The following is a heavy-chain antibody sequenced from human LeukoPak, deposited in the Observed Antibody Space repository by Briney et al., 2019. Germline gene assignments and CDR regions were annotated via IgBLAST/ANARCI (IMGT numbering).Heavy chain of an antibody. Sequence: PGGSLRLSCAASGFTFSSYAMHWVRQAPGKGLEWVAVISYDGSNKYYADSVKGRFTISRDNSKNTLYLQMNSLRAEDTAVYYCARISEAWLVQGNFDYWGQGTLVTVSS. CDR3: ARISEAWLVQGNFDY. CDR2: ISYDGSNK. CDR1: GFTFSSYA. J-gene: IGHJ4*02. V-gene: IGHV3-30*04. D-gene: IGHD6-19*01.